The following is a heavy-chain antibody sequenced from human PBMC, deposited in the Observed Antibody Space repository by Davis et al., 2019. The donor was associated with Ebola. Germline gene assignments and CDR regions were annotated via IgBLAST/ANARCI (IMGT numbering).Heavy chain of an antibody. CDR3: ARDEKASSWSYNWFDP. J-gene: IGHJ5*02. D-gene: IGHD6-13*01. CDR2: ISAYNGNT. V-gene: IGHV1-18*04. CDR1: RYTFTSYY. Sequence: ASVKVSCKASRYTFTSYYMHWVRQAPGQGLEWMGWISAYNGNTNYAQKLQGRVTMTTDTSTSTAYMELRSLRSDDTAVYYCARDEKASSWSYNWFDPWGQGTLVTVSS.